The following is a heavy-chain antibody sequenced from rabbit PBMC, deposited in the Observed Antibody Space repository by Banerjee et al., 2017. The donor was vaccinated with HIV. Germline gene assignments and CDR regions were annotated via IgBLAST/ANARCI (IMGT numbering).Heavy chain of an antibody. V-gene: IGHV1S45*01. CDR3: ARDLGDTYGYAGYAYARLNL. CDR1: GFPSGSRYW. CDR2: IYAGSSGST. J-gene: IGHJ4*01. D-gene: IGHD6-1*01. Sequence: QQQLVESGGGLVKPGASLTLPCTASGFPSGSRYWICWVRQAPGKGLEWIACIYAGSSGSTYYASWAKGRFTISKTSSTTVTLQMTSLTAADTATYFCARDLGDTYGYAGYAYARLNLWGQGTLVTVS.